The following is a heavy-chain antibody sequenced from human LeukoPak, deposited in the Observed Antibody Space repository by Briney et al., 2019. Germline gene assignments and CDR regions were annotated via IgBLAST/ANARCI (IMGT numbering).Heavy chain of an antibody. Sequence: GGPLRLSCAASGFTFSSYAMSWVRQAPGKGLEWVSAISGSGGSTYYADSVKGRFTISRDNSKNTLYLQMNSLRAEDTAVYYCAKDGTYCSSTSCPGAYYYYYGMDVWGQGTTVTVSS. CDR2: ISGSGGST. V-gene: IGHV3-23*01. J-gene: IGHJ6*02. CDR3: AKDGTYCSSTSCPGAYYYYYGMDV. CDR1: GFTFSSYA. D-gene: IGHD2-2*01.